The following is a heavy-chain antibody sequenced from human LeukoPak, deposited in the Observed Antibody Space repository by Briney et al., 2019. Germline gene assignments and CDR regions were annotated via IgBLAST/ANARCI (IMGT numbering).Heavy chain of an antibody. Sequence: SETLSLTCTVSGGSISSSSYYWGWIRQPPGKGLEWIGSIYYSGSTYYSPSLKSRVTISVDTSKNQFSLKLSSVTAADTAVYYCARGSTVTPYNWFDPWGQGTLVTVSS. V-gene: IGHV4-39*01. CDR2: IYYSGST. CDR1: GGSISSSSYY. D-gene: IGHD4-17*01. CDR3: ARGSTVTPYNWFDP. J-gene: IGHJ5*02.